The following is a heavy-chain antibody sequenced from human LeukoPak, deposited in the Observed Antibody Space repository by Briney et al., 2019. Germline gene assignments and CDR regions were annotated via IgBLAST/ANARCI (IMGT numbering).Heavy chain of an antibody. J-gene: IGHJ4*02. D-gene: IGHD6-19*01. CDR3: ARVGSSGWYYFDY. CDR1: GFTFSSYS. CDR2: ISSSSSYI. V-gene: IGHV3-21*01. Sequence: GPLRLSCAASGFTFSSYSMNWVRQAPGKGLEWVSSISSSSSYIYYADSVKGRFTISRDNAKNSLYLQMNSLRAEDTAVYYCARVGSSGWYYFDYWGQGTLVTVSS.